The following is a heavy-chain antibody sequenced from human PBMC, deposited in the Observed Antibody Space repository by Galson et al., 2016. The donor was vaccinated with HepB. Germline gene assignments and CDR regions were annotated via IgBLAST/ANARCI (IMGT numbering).Heavy chain of an antibody. CDR3: AREPVRLDDLLTGPPKNPDY. J-gene: IGHJ4*02. CDR1: EFTFSTYG. CDR2: IWHDGSNK. D-gene: IGHD3-9*01. Sequence: LRLSCAASEFTFSTYGMHWFRQAPGKGLEWVALIWHDGSNKYYADSVKGRFTISRDNPKNTLYLQMNSLKVEDTAVYYCAREPVRLDDLLTGPPKNPDYWGQGTLVTVSS. V-gene: IGHV3-33*01.